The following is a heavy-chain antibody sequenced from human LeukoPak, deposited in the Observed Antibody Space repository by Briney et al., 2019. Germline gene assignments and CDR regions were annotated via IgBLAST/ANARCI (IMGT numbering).Heavy chain of an antibody. D-gene: IGHD3-3*01. CDR1: GFTFSSYW. V-gene: IGHV3-74*01. CDR3: AKLITISKVNWFDP. Sequence: GGSLRLSCAASGFTFSSYWMHWVRQAPGKGLVWVSRINSDGSSTSYADSVKGRFTISRDNAKNTLYLQMNSLRAEDTAVYYCAKLITISKVNWFDPWGQGTLVTVSS. J-gene: IGHJ5*02. CDR2: INSDGSST.